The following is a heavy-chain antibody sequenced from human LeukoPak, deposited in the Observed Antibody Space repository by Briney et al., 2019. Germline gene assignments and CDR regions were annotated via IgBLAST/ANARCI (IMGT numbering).Heavy chain of an antibody. CDR1: GGTFSSYA. CDR3: AGFLGDSSPRGAFDI. V-gene: IGHV1-69*01. Sequence: SVKVSCKASGGTFSSYAFSWVRQAPGQGLEWMGGIIPIFGTANYAQKFQGRVTITADESTSPAYMELSSLRSEDTAVYYCAGFLGDSSPRGAFDIWGQGTMVTVSS. CDR2: IIPIFGTA. J-gene: IGHJ3*02. D-gene: IGHD6-13*01.